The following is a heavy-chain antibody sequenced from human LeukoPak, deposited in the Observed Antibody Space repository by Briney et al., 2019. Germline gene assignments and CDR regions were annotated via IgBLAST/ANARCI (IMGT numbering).Heavy chain of an antibody. CDR1: GGSISSGGYY. CDR2: IYYSGST. D-gene: IGHD6-19*01. V-gene: IGHV4-31*03. Sequence: SETLSLTCTVSGGSISSGGYYWSWIRQHPGKGLEWIGYIYYSGSTYYNPSLKSRVTISVDTSKNQFSLKLSSVTAADTAVYYCARDRFPGAGTRESYWGQGTLVTVSS. CDR3: ARDRFPGAGTRESY. J-gene: IGHJ4*02.